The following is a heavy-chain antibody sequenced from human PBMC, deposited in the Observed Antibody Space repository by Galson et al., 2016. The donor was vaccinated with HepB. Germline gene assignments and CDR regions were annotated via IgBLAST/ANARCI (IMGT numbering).Heavy chain of an antibody. J-gene: IGHJ5*02. CDR3: ARNGYCSGGSCYRTGWCDP. CDR1: GFTVSTNY. Sequence: SLRLSCAASGFTVSTNYMSWVRQAPGKGLEWVSVIYSGGSTYYADSVKGRFTISRDTSKNTLSLQMNRLRAEDTAIYYCARNGYCSGGSCYRTGWCDPWGLGTLVTVSS. V-gene: IGHV3-53*01. CDR2: IYSGGST. D-gene: IGHD2-15*01.